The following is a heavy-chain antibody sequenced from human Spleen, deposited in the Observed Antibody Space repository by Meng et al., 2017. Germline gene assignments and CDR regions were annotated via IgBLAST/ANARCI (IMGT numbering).Heavy chain of an antibody. CDR2: IHPSGHP. J-gene: IGHJ4*02. CDR3: VKHSSDWSLDS. CDR1: GGTFSSYT. V-gene: IGHV1-69*02. D-gene: IGHD6-19*01. Sequence: QVQLVQSGAEVKKPGSSVKVSCKASGGTFSSYTISWVRQAPGQGFEWMGWIHPSGHPTYAQKFQGRVTFTIDTSTTTAYMELRSLRSDDSALYYCVKHSSDWSLDSWGQGTLVTVSS.